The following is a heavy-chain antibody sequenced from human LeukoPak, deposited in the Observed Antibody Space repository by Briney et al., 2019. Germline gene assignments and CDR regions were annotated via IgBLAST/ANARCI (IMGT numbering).Heavy chain of an antibody. J-gene: IGHJ5*02. CDR1: GGTFSSYT. V-gene: IGHV1-8*03. CDR3: ARGERDCSSTSCYSPWFDP. Sequence: ASVKVSCKASGGTFSSYTISWVRQAPGQGLEWMGWMNPNSGNTGYAQKFQGRVTITRNTSISTAYMELSSLRSEDTAVYYCARGERDCSSTSCYSPWFDPWGQGTLVTVSS. CDR2: MNPNSGNT. D-gene: IGHD2-2*01.